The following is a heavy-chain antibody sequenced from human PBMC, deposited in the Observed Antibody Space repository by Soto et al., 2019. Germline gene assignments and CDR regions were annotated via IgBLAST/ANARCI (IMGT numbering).Heavy chain of an antibody. CDR2: INHSGST. CDR3: ARAGRYFDWLLRSNSYYGMDV. V-gene: IGHV4-34*01. Sequence: PSETLSLTCAVYGGSFSGYYWSWIRQPPGKGLEWIGEINHSGSTNYNPSLKSRVTISVDTSKNQFSLKLSSVTAADTAVYYCARAGRYFDWLLRSNSYYGMDVWGQGTTVTVAS. CDR1: GGSFSGYY. D-gene: IGHD3-9*01. J-gene: IGHJ6*02.